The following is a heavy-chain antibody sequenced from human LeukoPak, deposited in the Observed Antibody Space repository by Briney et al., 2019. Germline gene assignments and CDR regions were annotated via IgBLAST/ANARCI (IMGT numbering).Heavy chain of an antibody. CDR1: GFTFSSYA. J-gene: IGHJ4*02. D-gene: IGHD3-16*02. CDR3: ARAGGVWGSYRYYDY. V-gene: IGHV3-64*01. CDR2: ISSNGGST. Sequence: GGSLRLSCAASGFTFSSYAIHWVRQAPGKGLEYVSAISSNGGSTYYANSVKGRFTISRDNSKNTLYLQMGSLRAEDMAVYYCARAGGVWGSYRYYDYWRQGTLVTVSS.